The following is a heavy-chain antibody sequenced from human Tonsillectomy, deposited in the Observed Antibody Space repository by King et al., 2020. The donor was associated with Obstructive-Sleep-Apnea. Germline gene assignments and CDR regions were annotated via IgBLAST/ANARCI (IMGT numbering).Heavy chain of an antibody. J-gene: IGHJ4*02. CDR3: ARGQHYFDGSGYYGKQHFAY. CDR2: IRQDASEK. CDR1: GFTFSNYW. V-gene: IGHV3-7*03. Sequence: VQLVESGGGLVQPGGSLRLSCDASGFTFSNYWMSWVRQAPGMGLEWVASIRQDASEKYCVDSVKGRFTISRDNAKNSLYLQMNSLRADDTAVYYCARGQHYFDGSGYYGKQHFAYWGQGTLVTVSS. D-gene: IGHD3-22*01.